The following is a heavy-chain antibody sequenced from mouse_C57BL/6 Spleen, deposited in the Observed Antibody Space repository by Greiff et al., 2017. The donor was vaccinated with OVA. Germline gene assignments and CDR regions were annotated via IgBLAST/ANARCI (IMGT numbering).Heavy chain of an antibody. V-gene: IGHV1-9*01. Sequence: QVQLKESGAELMKPGASVKLSCKASGYTFTGYWIEWVKQRPGHGLGWIGEFYPGSGSTNYNEKFKGKATFTADTSSNTAYMQLSSLTTEDSAIYYCARADYDGSGAWFAYWGQGTLVTVSA. J-gene: IGHJ3*01. CDR3: ARADYDGSGAWFAY. CDR1: GYTFTGYW. CDR2: FYPGSGST. D-gene: IGHD1-1*01.